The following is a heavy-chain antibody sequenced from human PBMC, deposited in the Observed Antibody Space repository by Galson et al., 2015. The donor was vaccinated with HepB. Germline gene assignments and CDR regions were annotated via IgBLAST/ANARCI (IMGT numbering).Heavy chain of an antibody. Sequence: SLRLSCAASGFTFNNYAMNWVRQAPGKGLEWVSGISGSGGSTYYADPVKGRFTISRDNSKNTLYLQMNSLRAEDTAVYYCAKDPFGANIAFDIWGQGTMVTVSS. J-gene: IGHJ3*02. D-gene: IGHD1-26*01. V-gene: IGHV3-23*01. CDR3: AKDPFGANIAFDI. CDR2: ISGSGGST. CDR1: GFTFNNYA.